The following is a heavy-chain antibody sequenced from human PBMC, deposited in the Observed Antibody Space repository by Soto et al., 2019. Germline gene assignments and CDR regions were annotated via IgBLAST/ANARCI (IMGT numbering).Heavy chain of an antibody. CDR3: ASVYGSGSYYNLHGYYYGMDV. J-gene: IGHJ6*02. D-gene: IGHD3-10*01. Sequence: NPSETLSLTCAVYGGSFSGYYWSWIRQPPGKGLEWIGEINHSGSTNYNPSLKSRVTISVDTSKNQFSLKLSSVTAADTAVYYCASVYGSGSYYNLHGYYYGMDVWGQGTTVTVSS. V-gene: IGHV4-34*01. CDR2: INHSGST. CDR1: GGSFSGYY.